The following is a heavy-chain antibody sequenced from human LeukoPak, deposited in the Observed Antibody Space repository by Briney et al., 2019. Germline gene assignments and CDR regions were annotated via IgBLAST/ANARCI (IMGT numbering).Heavy chain of an antibody. CDR1: GYSISSGYY. D-gene: IGHD3-22*01. Sequence: SETLSLTCTVSGYSISSGYYWGWIRRPPGKGLEWIGSIYHSGSTYYNPSLKSRVTISVDTSKNQFSLKLSSVTAADTAVYYCARRRGGYDSSGSLDAFDIWGQGTMVTVSS. J-gene: IGHJ3*02. CDR3: ARRRGGYDSSGSLDAFDI. V-gene: IGHV4-38-2*02. CDR2: IYHSGST.